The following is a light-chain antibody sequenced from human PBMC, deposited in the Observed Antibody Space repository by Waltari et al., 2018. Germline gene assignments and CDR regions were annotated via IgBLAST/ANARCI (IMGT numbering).Light chain of an antibody. J-gene: IGLJ2*01. V-gene: IGLV2-14*03. Sequence: QSALTQPASVSGPPGPSITISCIRPSRDIGLYNYVSWYQQHPGKAPKLMIYDVTNRPSGVSNRFSGSKSGNTASLTISGLQAEDEADYYCSSYGDSKIFGGGTKLTVL. CDR3: SSYGDSKI. CDR1: SRDIGLYNY. CDR2: DVT.